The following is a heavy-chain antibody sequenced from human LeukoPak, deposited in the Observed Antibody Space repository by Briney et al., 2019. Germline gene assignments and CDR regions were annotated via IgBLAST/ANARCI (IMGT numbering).Heavy chain of an antibody. CDR1: GFTFGDYA. D-gene: IGHD3-22*01. Sequence: PPGRSLRLSCTASGFTFGDYAMSWFRQAPGKGLEWVGFIRSKAYGGTTEYAASVKGRFTISRDDSKSIAYLQMNSLKTEDTAVYYCTRASYYYDSSGYYYGAAFDIWGQGTMVTVSS. CDR3: TRASYYYDSSGYYYGAAFDI. CDR2: IRSKAYGGTT. V-gene: IGHV3-49*03. J-gene: IGHJ3*02.